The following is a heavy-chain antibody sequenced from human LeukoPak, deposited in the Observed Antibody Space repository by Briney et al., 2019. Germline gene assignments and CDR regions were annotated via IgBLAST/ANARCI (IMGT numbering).Heavy chain of an antibody. Sequence: GGSLRLSCAASGFTFSSYTMHWIRQAPGKGLEWVSSISGSNSYTFYADSVKGRFTVSRDNAKDSLYLQMNSLRAEDTAVYYCARALTTLTYEGYWGQGTLVTVSS. V-gene: IGHV3-21*01. CDR1: GFTFSSYT. J-gene: IGHJ4*02. D-gene: IGHD1-1*01. CDR3: ARALTTLTYEGY. CDR2: ISGSNSYT.